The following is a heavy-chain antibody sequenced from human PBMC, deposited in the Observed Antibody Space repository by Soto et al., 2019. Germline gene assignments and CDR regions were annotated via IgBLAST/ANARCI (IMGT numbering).Heavy chain of an antibody. Sequence: QVQLVQSGAEVKKPGSSVKVSCKASGGTFSIYTISWVRQAPGQGLEWMGGSANAAQKLKGRLTVTADESTSTVYLELSSLTSEDTAVYYCAREGPPDIAWFDPWGQGTLVSVSS. CDR3: AREGPPDIAWFDP. D-gene: IGHD2-15*01. CDR1: GGTFSIYT. CDR2: SA. V-gene: IGHV1-69*01. J-gene: IGHJ5*02.